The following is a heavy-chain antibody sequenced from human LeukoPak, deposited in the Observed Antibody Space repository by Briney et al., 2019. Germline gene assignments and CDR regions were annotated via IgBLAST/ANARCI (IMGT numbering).Heavy chain of an antibody. CDR1: GYTFSVYY. Sequence: ASVKVSCTASGYTFSVYYMHWVRQAPGQGLEWMGWINPKSGGTNYAQKFQGRVTMTRDTSISTAYMELSRLRFDDTAVYYCASGSSFDSSGRGFDYWGQGTLVTVSS. D-gene: IGHD3-22*01. V-gene: IGHV1-2*02. J-gene: IGHJ4*02. CDR2: INPKSGGT. CDR3: ASGSSFDSSGRGFDY.